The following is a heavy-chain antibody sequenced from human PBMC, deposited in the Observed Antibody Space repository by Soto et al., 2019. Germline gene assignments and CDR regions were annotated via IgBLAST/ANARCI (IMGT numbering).Heavy chain of an antibody. CDR3: ARGLSLRFLEWFYPRFDY. D-gene: IGHD3-3*01. V-gene: IGHV6-1*01. CDR1: GDSVSSNSAA. J-gene: IGHJ4*02. CDR2: TYYRSKWYN. Sequence: SQTLSLTCAISGDSVSSNSAAWNWIRQSPSRGLEWLGRTYYRSKWYNDYAVSVKSRITINPDTSKNQFSLQLNSVTPEDTAVYYCARGLSLRFLEWFYPRFDYWGQGTLVTVSS.